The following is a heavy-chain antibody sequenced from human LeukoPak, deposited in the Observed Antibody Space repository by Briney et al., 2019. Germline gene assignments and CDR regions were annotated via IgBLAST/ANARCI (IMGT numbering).Heavy chain of an antibody. CDR1: GGSFSGYY. CDR3: ARGRYDILTGYTLDYGMDV. V-gene: IGHV4-34*01. D-gene: IGHD3-9*01. Sequence: SETLSLTCAVYGGSFSGYYWSWIRQPPGKGLEWIGEINHSGSTNYNPSLKSRVTISVDTSKNHFSLKLSSVTAADTAVYYCARGRYDILTGYTLDYGMDVWGKGTTVTVSS. CDR2: INHSGST. J-gene: IGHJ6*04.